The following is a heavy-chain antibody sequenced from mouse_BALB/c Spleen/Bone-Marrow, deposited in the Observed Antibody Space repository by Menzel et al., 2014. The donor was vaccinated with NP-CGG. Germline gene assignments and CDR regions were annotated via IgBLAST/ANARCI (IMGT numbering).Heavy chain of an antibody. Sequence: QVQLKQSGPGLVAPSQSLSITCTVSGFSLTSYGVHWVRQPPGKGLEWLGVIWAGGSTNYNSALMSRLSISKDNSKSQVFLKMNSLRTDDTAMYYCAREIYYGNYAWFAYWGQGTLVTVSA. D-gene: IGHD2-1*01. CDR1: GFSLTSYG. J-gene: IGHJ3*01. CDR2: IWAGGST. CDR3: AREIYYGNYAWFAY. V-gene: IGHV2-9*02.